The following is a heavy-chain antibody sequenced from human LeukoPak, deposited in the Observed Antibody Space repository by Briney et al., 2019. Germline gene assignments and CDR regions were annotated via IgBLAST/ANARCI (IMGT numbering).Heavy chain of an antibody. Sequence: PSETLSLTCTVSGGSISSGGYYWSWIRQHPGKGLEWIGYIYYSGSTYYNPSLKSRVTISVDTSKNQFSLKLSSVTAADTAVYYCARARSLRFLEWFPDYWGQGTLVTVSS. J-gene: IGHJ4*02. V-gene: IGHV4-31*03. D-gene: IGHD3-3*01. CDR3: ARARSLRFLEWFPDY. CDR1: GGSISSGGYY. CDR2: IYYSGST.